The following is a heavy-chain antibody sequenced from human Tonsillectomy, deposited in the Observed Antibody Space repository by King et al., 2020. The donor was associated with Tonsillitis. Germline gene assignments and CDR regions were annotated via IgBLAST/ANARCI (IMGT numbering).Heavy chain of an antibody. Sequence: VQLVESGGGLVKPGGSLRLSCAASGFTFSDYYMSWIRQAPGKGLEWVSYISSSGSTIYYAESMKGRFTISRDNAKKSLYLQMNSLRAEDSAVYYCARAYSSSSVAGSFDIWGQGTVVTVSS. CDR3: ARAYSSSSVAGSFDI. CDR1: GFTFSDYY. J-gene: IGHJ3*02. CDR2: ISSSGSTI. D-gene: IGHD6-6*01. V-gene: IGHV3-11*01.